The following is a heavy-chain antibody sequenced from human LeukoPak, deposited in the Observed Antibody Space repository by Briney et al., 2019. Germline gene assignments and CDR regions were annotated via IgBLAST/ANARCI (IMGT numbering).Heavy chain of an antibody. CDR1: RFTSSSYA. J-gene: IGHJ3*02. D-gene: IGHD1-26*01. Sequence: PGGSLRLSRAASRFTSSSYAMSWVRQAPGKGLEWVAVISYDGNNKYYADSVKGRFTISRDKYKNTLYLQMNSLRAEDTAVYYCAKDLGSELLDAFDIWGQGTMVTVCS. V-gene: IGHV3-30*18. CDR3: AKDLGSELLDAFDI. CDR2: ISYDGNNK.